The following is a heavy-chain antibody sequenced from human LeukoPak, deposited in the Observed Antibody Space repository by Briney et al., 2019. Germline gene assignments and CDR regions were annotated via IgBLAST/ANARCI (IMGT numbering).Heavy chain of an antibody. Sequence: ASVKVSCKASGYTFTGYYMHWVRQAPGQGLEWMGWINPNSGGTNYAQKLQGRVTMTTDTSTSTAYMELRSLRSDDTAVYYCAVGYCSSTSCSKARPIPFDYWGQGTLVTVSS. J-gene: IGHJ4*02. D-gene: IGHD2-2*01. CDR3: AVGYCSSTSCSKARPIPFDY. CDR1: GYTFTGYY. V-gene: IGHV1-2*02. CDR2: INPNSGGT.